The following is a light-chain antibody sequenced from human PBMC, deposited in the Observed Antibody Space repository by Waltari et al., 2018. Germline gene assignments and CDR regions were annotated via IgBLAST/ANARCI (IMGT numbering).Light chain of an antibody. CDR2: DAT. V-gene: IGLV3-21*02. CDR3: QVWDSTSDPL. J-gene: IGLJ2*01. Sequence: SYVVTQPPSVSVAPGQTARITCSADKIGTPTVHWYQQEPGQAPVLVMYDATDRPSGIPERFSGSSSGNTATLTIRRVEAGDEADYYSQVWDSTSDPLFGVGTKLTVL. CDR1: KIGTPT.